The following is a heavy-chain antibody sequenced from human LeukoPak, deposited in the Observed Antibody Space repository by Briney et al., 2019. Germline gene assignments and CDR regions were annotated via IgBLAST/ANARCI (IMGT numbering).Heavy chain of an antibody. J-gene: IGHJ4*02. Sequence: PSETLSLTCTVSGGSISNTNYYWGWIRQPPGEGLEWIGSVYYSGTTYYNSSLKSRVTISVDTSKNQFSLKLSSVTAADTAVYYCASRCYYYDSSGCPGYWGQGTLVTVSS. D-gene: IGHD3-22*01. CDR3: ASRCYYYDSSGCPGY. CDR2: VYYSGTT. CDR1: GGSISNTNYY. V-gene: IGHV4-39*07.